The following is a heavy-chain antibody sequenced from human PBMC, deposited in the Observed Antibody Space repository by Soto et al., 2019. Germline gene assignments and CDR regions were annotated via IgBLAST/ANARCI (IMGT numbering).Heavy chain of an antibody. CDR1: GFTFSCSA. CDR3: TRHARTDSSGYPVDY. V-gene: IGHV3-73*01. Sequence: QSGGSLRLSSAASGFTFSCSAMHWVRQSSGKGLEWVGRIRSKANSYATAYAASVKGRFTISRDDSKNTAYLQMNSLKTEDTAVHYCTRHARTDSSGYPVDYWGQGTLVTVSS. CDR2: IRSKANSYAT. J-gene: IGHJ4*02. D-gene: IGHD3-22*01.